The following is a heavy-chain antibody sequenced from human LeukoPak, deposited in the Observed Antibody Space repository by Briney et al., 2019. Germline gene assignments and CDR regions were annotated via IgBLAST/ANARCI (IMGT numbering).Heavy chain of an antibody. CDR1: GFTFSSYA. CDR2: ISYDGSNK. D-gene: IGHD5-12*01. J-gene: IGHJ4*02. V-gene: IGHV3-30-3*01. CDR3: ASELVAPADY. Sequence: GGSLRLSCAASGFTFSSYAMHWVRQAPGKGLEWVAVISYDGSNKYYADSVKGRFTISRDNSKNTLYLQMNSLRAEDTAVYYCASELVAPADYWGQGTLVTVSS.